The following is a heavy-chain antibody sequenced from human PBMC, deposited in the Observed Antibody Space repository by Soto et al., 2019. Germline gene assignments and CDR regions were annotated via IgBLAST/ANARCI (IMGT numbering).Heavy chain of an antibody. CDR2: IYYSGST. CDR1: GGSISSYY. V-gene: IGHV4-59*08. D-gene: IGHD3-3*01. Sequence: PSETLSLTCTVSGGSISSYYWSWIRQPPGKGLEWIGYIYYSGSTNYNPSLKSRVTISVDTSKNQFSLKLSSVTAADTAVYYCARQNYYDFWSGPWFAPWGQGTLVTVSS. J-gene: IGHJ5*02. CDR3: ARQNYYDFWSGPWFAP.